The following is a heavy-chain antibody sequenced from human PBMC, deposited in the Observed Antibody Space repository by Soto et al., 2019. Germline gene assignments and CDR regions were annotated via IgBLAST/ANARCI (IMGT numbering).Heavy chain of an antibody. D-gene: IGHD3-22*01. Sequence: EPLSLTCIVSCASFSDANYYWVCIRQPPGEWLEWIGSFYYDGRTYYNASLKSRVTISVDTSKNHFSLMLTSVTAADTAVYYCARRSNIVVATTWGQGTLVTVSS. CDR1: CASFSDANYY. V-gene: IGHV4-39*02. J-gene: IGHJ4*02. CDR2: FYYDGRT. CDR3: ARRSNIVVATT.